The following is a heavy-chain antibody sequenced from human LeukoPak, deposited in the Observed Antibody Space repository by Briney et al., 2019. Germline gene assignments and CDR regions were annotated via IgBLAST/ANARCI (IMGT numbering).Heavy chain of an antibody. Sequence: SETLSLTCTVSGGSISSGDYYWSWIRQPPGKGLEWIGYIYYSGSTYYNPSLKSRVTISVDTSRNQFSLKLSSVTAADTAVYYCASVMITFEGAPNWFDPWGQGTLVTVSS. J-gene: IGHJ5*02. V-gene: IGHV4-30-4*01. CDR1: GGSISSGDYY. CDR2: IYYSGST. D-gene: IGHD3-16*01. CDR3: ASVMITFEGAPNWFDP.